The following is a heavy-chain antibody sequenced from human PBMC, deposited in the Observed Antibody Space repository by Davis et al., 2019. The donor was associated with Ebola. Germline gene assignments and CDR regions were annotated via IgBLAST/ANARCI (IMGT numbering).Heavy chain of an antibody. CDR1: GGSISSYY. D-gene: IGHD6-19*01. Sequence: SETLSLTCTVSGGSISSYYWSWIRQPAGKGLDWIGRIGGSTNYNPSLKSRVTMSVYTSKTRFSLKVSSVTAADTAVYYCARDRSSGWYGAFDIWGQGTMVTVSS. J-gene: IGHJ3*02. V-gene: IGHV4-4*07. CDR3: ARDRSSGWYGAFDI. CDR2: IGGST.